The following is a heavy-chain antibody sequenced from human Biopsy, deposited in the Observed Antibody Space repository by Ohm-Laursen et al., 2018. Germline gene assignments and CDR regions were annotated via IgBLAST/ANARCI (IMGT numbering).Heavy chain of an antibody. CDR1: GGSFSDYG. J-gene: IGHJ4*02. CDR2: VIPISNTA. D-gene: IGHD4-17*01. CDR3: ATLTEDYGASPDS. V-gene: IGHV1-69*06. Sequence: SVKVSCKASGGSFSDYGLSWVRQAPGRGLEWMGRVIPISNTANYAQNFQDRLTITADRSTNTAYMELNSLRSEDTAVYFCATLTEDYGASPDSWGQGTLVVISS.